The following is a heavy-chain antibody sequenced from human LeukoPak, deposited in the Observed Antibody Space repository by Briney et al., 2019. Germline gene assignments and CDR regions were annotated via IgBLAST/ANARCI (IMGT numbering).Heavy chain of an antibody. D-gene: IGHD6-13*01. V-gene: IGHV3-74*01. CDR1: GFTFSSYW. J-gene: IGHJ4*02. CDR3: ARVPVEAAGMGIDY. CDR2: IRGDGSGS. Sequence: PGGSLRLSCAASGFTFSSYWMHWVRQAPGKGLVWVSRIRGDGSGSNYADSVKGRFTISRDNAKNTLYLQMNSLTAEDTAVYFCARVPVEAAGMGIDYWGQGTLVTVSS.